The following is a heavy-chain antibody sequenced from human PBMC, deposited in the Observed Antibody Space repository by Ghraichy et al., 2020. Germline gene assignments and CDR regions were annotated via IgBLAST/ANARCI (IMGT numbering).Heavy chain of an antibody. D-gene: IGHD3-10*01. CDR1: GFSFNNYD. J-gene: IGHJ4*02. CDR2: IGGSGKTI. V-gene: IGHV3-48*03. CDR3: ARGVGYGSLFYWYY. Sequence: GGSLRLSCAASGFSFNNYDINWVRHAPGKCLQWLSYIGGSGKTIYYADSVKGRFTISIDNTKNSVYLQMINLRPEDAAIYYCARGVGYGSLFYWYYWGQGSLVGVSS.